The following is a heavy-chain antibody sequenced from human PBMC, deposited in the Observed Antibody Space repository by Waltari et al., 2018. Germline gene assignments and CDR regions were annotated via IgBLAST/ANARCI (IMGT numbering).Heavy chain of an antibody. D-gene: IGHD6-19*01. CDR3: AVRSGWYEWFDP. CDR2: INHSGTT. CDR1: GESFSCSY. Sequence: QVQLQQWGEGLLQPSETLSLSCAVYGESFSCSYCNWIRQSPGKGLKWIGEINHSGTTNYNPSLKSRVTISVDTSKNQFSRRLTSMTAADTAVYYCAVRSGWYEWFDPWGQGTLVTVSS. V-gene: IGHV4-34*01. J-gene: IGHJ5*02.